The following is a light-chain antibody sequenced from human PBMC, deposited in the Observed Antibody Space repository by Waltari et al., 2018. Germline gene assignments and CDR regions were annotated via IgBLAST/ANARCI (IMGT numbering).Light chain of an antibody. V-gene: IGKV1-39*01. CDR1: QNINNY. CDR2: GSS. J-gene: IGKJ5*01. CDR3: QQSYRAPFT. Sequence: DIQMTQSPSSLSAAVGDGVTITCRASQNINNYLNWYQQKPGEAPKPLIYGSSSLQRGVPSRFSGSGSGTDFTLVISSLQPEDFATYHCQQSYRAPFTFGQGTRLEI.